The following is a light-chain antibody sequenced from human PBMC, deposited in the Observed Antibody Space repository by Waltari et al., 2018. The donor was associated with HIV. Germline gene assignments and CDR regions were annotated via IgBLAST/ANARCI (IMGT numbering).Light chain of an antibody. CDR1: NLGEKL. CDR2: ADK. CDR3: QTWDNSAGV. V-gene: IGLV3-1*01. J-gene: IGLJ2*01. Sequence: SYELTQPSSVSVSPGQTVRITCSGDNLGEKLVYWYQQKPGQSPLLLIYADKKRPSGIPERVAASNSGNTATLAITETQTMDEADYYCQTWDNSAGVFGGGNKLTVL.